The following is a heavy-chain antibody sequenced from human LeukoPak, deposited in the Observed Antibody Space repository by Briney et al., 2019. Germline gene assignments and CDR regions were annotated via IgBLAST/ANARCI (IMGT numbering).Heavy chain of an antibody. V-gene: IGHV3-30*04. Sequence: PGGSLRLSCAASGFTFSSYAMHWVRQAPGKGLEWVAVISYDGSNKYYADSVKGRFTISRDNSKNTLYLQMNSLRAEDTAVYYCARVYGPWWGRGDGYNSGYFDYWGQGTLVTVSS. CDR2: ISYDGSNK. CDR3: ARVYGPWWGRGDGYNSGYFDY. J-gene: IGHJ4*02. CDR1: GFTFSSYA. D-gene: IGHD5-24*01.